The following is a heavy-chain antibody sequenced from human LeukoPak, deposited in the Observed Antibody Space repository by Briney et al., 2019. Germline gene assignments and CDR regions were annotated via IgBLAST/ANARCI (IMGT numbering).Heavy chain of an antibody. CDR3: ARKDYCSSTSCPWGSSPYYFDY. CDR2: ISGSGGST. J-gene: IGHJ4*02. D-gene: IGHD2-2*01. Sequence: GGSLRLSCAASGFTVSSNYMSWVRQAPGKGLEWVSAISGSGGSTYYADSVKGRFTISRDNSKNTLCLQMNSLRAEDTAVYYCARKDYCSSTSCPWGSSPYYFDYWGQGTLVTVSS. CDR1: GFTVSSNY. V-gene: IGHV3-23*01.